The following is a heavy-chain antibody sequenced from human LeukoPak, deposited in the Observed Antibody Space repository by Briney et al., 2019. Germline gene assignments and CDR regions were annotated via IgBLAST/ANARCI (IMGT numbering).Heavy chain of an antibody. Sequence: KSSETLSLTCTVSGGSISSYYWSWIRQPPGKGLEWIGYIYYSGSTNYNPSLKSRVTISVDTSKNQFSLKLSSVTAADTAVYYCARVAGLNSSGWYRANWFDPWGQGTLVTVSS. CDR3: ARVAGLNSSGWYRANWFDP. CDR1: GGSISSYY. J-gene: IGHJ5*02. CDR2: IYYSGST. V-gene: IGHV4-59*01. D-gene: IGHD6-19*01.